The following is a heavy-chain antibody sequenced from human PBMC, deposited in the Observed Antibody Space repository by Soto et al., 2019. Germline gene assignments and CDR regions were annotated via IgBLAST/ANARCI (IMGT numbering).Heavy chain of an antibody. J-gene: IGHJ6*02. CDR3: TTTSYCSGGSCFAADYYYYGMDV. D-gene: IGHD2-15*01. Sequence: EVQLVESGGGLVKPGGSLRLSCAASGFTFSNAWMSWVRQGPGKGLEWVGRIRSKTDGGTTDYAAPVKGRFTISRDDSKNTLYLQMKSLKTEDTAVYYCTTTSYCSGGSCFAADYYYYGMDVWGQGTTVTVSS. CDR1: GFTFSNAW. CDR2: IRSKTDGGTT. V-gene: IGHV3-15*01.